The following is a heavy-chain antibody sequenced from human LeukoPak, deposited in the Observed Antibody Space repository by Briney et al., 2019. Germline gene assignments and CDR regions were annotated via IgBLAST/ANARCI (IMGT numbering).Heavy chain of an antibody. V-gene: IGHV3-23*01. CDR2: ISGSGGST. CDR3: AKTKEGYDFWSGYYLGYFDY. J-gene: IGHJ4*02. CDR1: GFTFSSYA. Sequence: GGSLRLSCAASGFTFSSYAMSWVRQAPGKGLEWVSAISGSGGSTHYADSVKGRFTISRDNSKNTLYLQMNSLRAEDTAVYYCAKTKEGYDFWSGYYLGYFDYWGQGTLVTVSS. D-gene: IGHD3-3*01.